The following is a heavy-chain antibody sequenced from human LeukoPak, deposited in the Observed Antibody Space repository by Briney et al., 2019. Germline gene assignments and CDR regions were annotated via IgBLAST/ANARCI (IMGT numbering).Heavy chain of an antibody. V-gene: IGHV3-74*01. CDR1: GFTFSSYW. CDR2: INSDGSST. J-gene: IGHJ4*02. Sequence: GGSLRLSCAASGFTFSSYWMHWVRRAPGKGLVWVSRINSDGSSTSYADSVKGRFTISRDNAKNTLYLQMNSLRAEDTAVYYCARDRPVRGDHFDYWGQGTLVTVSS. CDR3: ARDRPVRGDHFDY. D-gene: IGHD3-10*01.